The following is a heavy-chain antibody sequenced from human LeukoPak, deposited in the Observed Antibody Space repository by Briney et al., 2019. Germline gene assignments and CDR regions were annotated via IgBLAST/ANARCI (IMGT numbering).Heavy chain of an antibody. CDR3: ARVGSYDFWSGIHYYYGIDV. V-gene: IGHV3-30-3*01. J-gene: IGHJ6*02. CDR1: GFTFSSYA. D-gene: IGHD3-3*01. Sequence: PGRSLRLSCAASGFTFSSYAMHWVRQAPGMGLEWVAVISYDGSNKYYADSVKGRFTISRDNSKNTLYLQMNSLRAEDTAVYYCARVGSYDFWSGIHYYYGIDVWGQGTTVTVSS. CDR2: ISYDGSNK.